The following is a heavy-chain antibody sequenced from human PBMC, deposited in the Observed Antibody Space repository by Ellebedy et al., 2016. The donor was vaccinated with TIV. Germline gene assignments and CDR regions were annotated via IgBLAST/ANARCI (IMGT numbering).Heavy chain of an antibody. J-gene: IGHJ4*02. Sequence: PGGSLRLSCSASGFTFSSYAMHWVRQAPGKGLEYISAIVSNGDSTYYANSVKGRFIISRDNSKNTLYLQMSSLSLEDTAVYYCVKAWGDWGQGTLVTVSS. D-gene: IGHD3-16*01. CDR2: IVSNGDST. CDR3: VKAWGD. CDR1: GFTFSSYA. V-gene: IGHV3-64D*06.